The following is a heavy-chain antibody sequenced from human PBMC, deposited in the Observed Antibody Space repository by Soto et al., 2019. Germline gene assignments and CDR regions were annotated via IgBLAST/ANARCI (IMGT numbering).Heavy chain of an antibody. Sequence: GGSLRLSCEAPGLTLSSSWMPWVRKVPGRGLVWVSRINSDGSSTSYADSVKGRFTISRDNAKNTLYLQMNSLRAEDTAVYYCARVRVEYYYYYYGMDVWGQGTTVTVSS. CDR3: ARVRVEYYYYYYGMDV. J-gene: IGHJ6*02. D-gene: IGHD2-15*01. V-gene: IGHV3-74*01. CDR2: INSDGSST. CDR1: GLTLSSSW.